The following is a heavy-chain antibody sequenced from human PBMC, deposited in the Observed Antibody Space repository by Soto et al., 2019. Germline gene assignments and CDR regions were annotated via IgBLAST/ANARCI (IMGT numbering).Heavy chain of an antibody. CDR3: AKDVHYDIVTGIEYFDH. D-gene: IGHD3-9*01. J-gene: IGHJ1*01. CDR1: GFTFSSYA. CDR2: ISGTGRVT. Sequence: EVQLLESGGGLVQPGGSLKISCAVSGFTFSSYAMSWVRQAPGKGLEWVSGISGTGRVTNYAESVKGQFTISRDNPKNTLYLEMKSLRAEDTAVYYCAKDVHYDIVTGIEYFDHWGQGTLVTVSS. V-gene: IGHV3-23*01.